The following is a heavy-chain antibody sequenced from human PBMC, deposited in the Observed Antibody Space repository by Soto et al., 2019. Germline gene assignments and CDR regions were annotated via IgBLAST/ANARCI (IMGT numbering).Heavy chain of an antibody. CDR1: GFTFGNAW. J-gene: IGHJ4*02. V-gene: IGHV3-15*07. D-gene: IGHD1-1*01. CDR3: NTGKGTQRRYFDY. CDR2: IKSKPNGGTT. Sequence: PGGSLRLSCAASGFTFGNAWMNWVRQAPGKGLEWVGRIKSKPNGGTTDYAAPVKGRFTISRDDSKNTLYLQMNSLKTEDTAAYYCNTGKGTQRRYFDYWGQGALVTVSS.